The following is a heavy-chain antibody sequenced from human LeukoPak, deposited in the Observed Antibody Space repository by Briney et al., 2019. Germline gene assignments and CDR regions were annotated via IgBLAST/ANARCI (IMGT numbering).Heavy chain of an antibody. CDR3: ASSVWDQSSA. CDR1: GFTVSSSY. CDR2: IYSGGST. V-gene: IGHV3-66*01. D-gene: IGHD1-26*01. Sequence: GGSLTLSCAASGFTVSSSYMSWVRQAPGKGLEWVSVIYSGGSTYYADSVKGRFTISRDDSKNKLYLQMNSLRAEDTAVYYCASSVWDQSSAWGQGTLVTVST. J-gene: IGHJ5*02.